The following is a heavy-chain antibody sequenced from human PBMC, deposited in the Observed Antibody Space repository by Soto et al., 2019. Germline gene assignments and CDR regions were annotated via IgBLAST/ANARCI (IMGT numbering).Heavy chain of an antibody. V-gene: IGHV1-69*02. D-gene: IGHD5-12*01. CDR1: GGTFSSYT. CDR2: IIPILGIA. CDR3: ARGDYSGYDPLDY. J-gene: IGHJ4*02. Sequence: QVQLVQSGAEVKKPGSSVNVSCKASGGTFSSYTISWVRQAPGQGLEWMGRIIPILGIANYAQKFQGRVTITADKSTSTAYMELSSLRSEDTAVYYCARGDYSGYDPLDYWGQGTLVTVSS.